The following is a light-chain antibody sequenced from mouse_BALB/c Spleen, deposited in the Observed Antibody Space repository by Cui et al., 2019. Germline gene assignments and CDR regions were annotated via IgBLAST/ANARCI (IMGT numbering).Light chain of an antibody. V-gene: IGKV6-15*01. CDR1: QNVGTN. J-gene: IGKJ4*01. Sequence: DIVMTQSQKFMSTSVGDRVSVTCKASQNVGTNVAWYQQKPGQAPKALIYSASYRYSGVPDRFTGSGSGTDFTLTIRHVQSEDLSEYFRQQYNSYPFTFGSGTKLEIK. CDR2: SAS. CDR3: QQYNSYPFT.